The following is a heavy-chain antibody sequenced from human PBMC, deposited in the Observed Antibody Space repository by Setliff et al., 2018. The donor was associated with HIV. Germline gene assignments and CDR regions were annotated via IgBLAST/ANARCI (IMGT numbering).Heavy chain of an antibody. CDR3: ARGTVGATFLHNDY. D-gene: IGHD1-26*01. J-gene: IGHJ4*02. CDR2: ISSSSSYI. CDR1: GFTFSSYS. Sequence: SAASGFTFSSYSMNWVRQAPGKGLEWVSSISSSSSYIYYADSVKGRFTISRDNAKNSLYLQMNSLRAEDTAVYYCARGTVGATFLHNDYWGQGTLVTVSS. V-gene: IGHV3-21*01.